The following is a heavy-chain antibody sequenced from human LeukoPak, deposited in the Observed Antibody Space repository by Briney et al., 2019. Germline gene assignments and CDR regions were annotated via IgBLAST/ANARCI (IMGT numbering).Heavy chain of an antibody. CDR1: GGSISSSSYY. CDR2: IYYSGST. D-gene: IGHD3-3*01. J-gene: IGHJ6*03. CDR3: ARGVYDFWSGYRYYYYYYYMDV. Sequence: SETLSLTCIVSGGSISSSSYYWGWIRQPPGKGLEWIGSIYYSGSTYYNPSLKSRVTISVDTSKNQFSLKLSSVTAADTAVYYCARGVYDFWSGYRYYYYYYYMDVWGKGTTVTVSS. V-gene: IGHV4-39*07.